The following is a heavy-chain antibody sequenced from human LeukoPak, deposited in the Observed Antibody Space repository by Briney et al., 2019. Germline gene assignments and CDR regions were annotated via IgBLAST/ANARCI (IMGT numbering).Heavy chain of an antibody. V-gene: IGHV3-30*02. CDR2: IRYDGSNK. D-gene: IGHD2-15*01. CDR1: GFTFSSFG. J-gene: IGHJ5*02. Sequence: GSLRLSCAASGFTFSSFGMNWVRQAPGKGLEWVAFIRYDGSNKYYAASVKGRFTISRDNSKNVLYLQMNSLIAEETAVYYCASCKLLLRSDWFDPWGQGTLVTVSS. CDR3: ASCKLLLRSDWFDP.